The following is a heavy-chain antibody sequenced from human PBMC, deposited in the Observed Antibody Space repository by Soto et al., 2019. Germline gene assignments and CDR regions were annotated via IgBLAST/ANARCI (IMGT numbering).Heavy chain of an antibody. CDR1: GFTFHDHG. CDR3: TRAPLRCSGGSCYSADA. V-gene: IGHV3-49*04. Sequence: GGSLRLSCATSGFTFHDHGMSWVRQAPGKGLDWVGFIRSSRYGATTDYAVSVKGRFFISRDDFKSIAFLQMNNLETEDTAVYYCTRAPLRCSGGSCYSADAWGQGTLVTVSS. D-gene: IGHD2-15*01. J-gene: IGHJ5*02. CDR2: IRSSRYGATT.